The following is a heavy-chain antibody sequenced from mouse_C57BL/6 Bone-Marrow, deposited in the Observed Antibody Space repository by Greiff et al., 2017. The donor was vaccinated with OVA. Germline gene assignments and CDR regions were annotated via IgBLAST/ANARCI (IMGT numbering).Heavy chain of an antibody. CDR2: IYPGNGDT. CDR1: GYTFTSYN. CDR3: ARRYGSSRYAMDY. J-gene: IGHJ4*01. Sequence: LQQSGAELVRPGASVKMSCKASGYTFTSYNMHWVKQTPRQGLEWIGAIYPGNGDTSYNQKFKGKATLTVDKSSSAAYMQLSSLTSEDSAVYVCARRYGSSRYAMDYWGQGTSVTVSS. V-gene: IGHV1-12*01. D-gene: IGHD1-1*01.